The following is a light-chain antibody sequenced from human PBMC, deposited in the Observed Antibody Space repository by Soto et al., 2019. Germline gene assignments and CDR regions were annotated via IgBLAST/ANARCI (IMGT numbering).Light chain of an antibody. J-gene: IGLJ1*01. CDR3: QSYDSSLSGYV. CDR1: SSNIGAGYD. V-gene: IGLV1-40*01. CDR2: GNS. Sequence: QSVLTQPPSVSGAPGQRVTISCTGSSSNIGAGYDVHWCQQLPGTAPKLLIYGNSNRPSGVPDRFSGSKSGTSASLAITGLQAEDEADHYCQSYDSSLSGYVFGTGTKLTVL.